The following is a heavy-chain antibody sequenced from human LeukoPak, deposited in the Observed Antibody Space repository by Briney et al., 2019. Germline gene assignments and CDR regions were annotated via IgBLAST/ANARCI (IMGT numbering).Heavy chain of an antibody. CDR1: GGSISSGDYY. CDR3: ARDRRGYSGYQTTYYFDY. CDR2: FYYSGST. D-gene: IGHD5-12*01. V-gene: IGHV4-30-4*08. J-gene: IGHJ4*02. Sequence: PSETLSLTCTVSGGSISSGDYYWSWIRQPPGTGLEWIGYFYYSGSTYYNPSLKSRVTISVDTSKNQFSLKLSSVTAADTAVYYCARDRRGYSGYQTTYYFDYWGQGTLVTVSS.